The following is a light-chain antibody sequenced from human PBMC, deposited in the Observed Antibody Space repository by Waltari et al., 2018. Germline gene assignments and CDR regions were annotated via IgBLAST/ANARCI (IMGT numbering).Light chain of an antibody. J-gene: IGKJ1*01. CDR1: QSVGRS. V-gene: IGKV3-20*01. CDR2: GAS. CDR3: QHYVALPAT. Sequence: SCRASQSVGRSLAWDQQKPGQAPGLLIFGASNRATGIPDRFSGSGSGTDFSLTISRLEPEDFAVYYCQHYVALPATFGQGTKVEIK.